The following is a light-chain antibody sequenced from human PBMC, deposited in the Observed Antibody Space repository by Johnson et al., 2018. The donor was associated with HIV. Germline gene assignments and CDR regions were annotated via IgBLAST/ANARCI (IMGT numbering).Light chain of an antibody. CDR3: GTWDSSLSGV. J-gene: IGLJ1*01. V-gene: IGLV1-51*01. CDR2: DNN. CDR1: SSNIGNNY. Sequence: QSVLTQPPSVSAAPGQKVTISCSGSSSNIGNNYVSWYQQFPGTAPKLLIYDNNKRPSGIPDRFSGSKSGTSATLGITGLQTGDEADYYCGTWDSSLSGVFGTGTKVTFL.